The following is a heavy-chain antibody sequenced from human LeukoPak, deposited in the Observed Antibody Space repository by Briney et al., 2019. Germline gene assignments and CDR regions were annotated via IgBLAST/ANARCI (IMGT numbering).Heavy chain of an antibody. J-gene: IGHJ4*02. CDR3: ARADDSSGYYLGFYGY. Sequence: GGSLRLSCTTSGFTFGDYPMSWFRQAPGKGLEWVSSISSSSSYIYYADSVKGRFTISRDNAKNSLYLQMNSLRAEDTAVYYCARADDSSGYYLGFYGYWGQGTLVTVSS. CDR2: ISSSSSYI. CDR1: GFTFGDYP. V-gene: IGHV3-21*01. D-gene: IGHD3-22*01.